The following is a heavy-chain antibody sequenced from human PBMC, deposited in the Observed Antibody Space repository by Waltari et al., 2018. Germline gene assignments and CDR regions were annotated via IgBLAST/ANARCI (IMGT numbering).Heavy chain of an antibody. CDR2: VHYSGST. Sequence: QVQLQESGPGLVKPSETLSLTCTVSGGSISSHYWSWIRQPPGTGLEWIGYVHYSGSTNYNPSLKSRVTISVDTSKNQCSRKLSSGTAADTAVYYCASNLGDTASLFDYWGQGTLVTVSS. J-gene: IGHJ4*02. D-gene: IGHD5-18*01. CDR1: GGSISSHY. V-gene: IGHV4-59*11. CDR3: ASNLGDTASLFDY.